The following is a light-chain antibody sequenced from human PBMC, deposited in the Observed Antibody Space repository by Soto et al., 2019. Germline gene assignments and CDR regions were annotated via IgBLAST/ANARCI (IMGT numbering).Light chain of an antibody. Sequence: QSALTQPASVSGSPGQSITMSCTGTSSDIGGYNFVSWYQQHPGKAPKLMIYEVSKRPSGVSNRFSGSKSGNTASLTISGLQAEDEADYYCSSYTSSSTPYVVFGGGTKLTVL. CDR1: SSDIGGYNF. V-gene: IGLV2-14*01. J-gene: IGLJ2*01. CDR2: EVS. CDR3: SSYTSSSTPYVV.